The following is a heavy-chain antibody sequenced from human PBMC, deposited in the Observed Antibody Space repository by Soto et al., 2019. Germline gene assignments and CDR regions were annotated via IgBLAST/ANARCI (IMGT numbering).Heavy chain of an antibody. Sequence: QVQLQESGPGLVKPSQTLSLTCTVSGGSISSGGYYWSWIRQHPGKGLEWIGYIYYSGSTYYNPSLQRRVTISVDTSKNQFSLKPSSVTAADTAVYSCARSPEATVTAFDYWGQGTLVTVSS. D-gene: IGHD4-17*01. CDR2: IYYSGST. CDR1: GGSISSGGYY. J-gene: IGHJ4*02. CDR3: ARSPEATVTAFDY. V-gene: IGHV4-31*03.